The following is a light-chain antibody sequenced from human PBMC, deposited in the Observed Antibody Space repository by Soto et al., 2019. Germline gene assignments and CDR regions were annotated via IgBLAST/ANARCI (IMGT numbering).Light chain of an antibody. Sequence: QSALTQPASVSGSPGQSITISCTGTSSDVGGFNYVSWYQQYPNKAPKLMIYAVSNRPSGVSNRFSGSKSGNTASLTISGLQAEDEAHYYCSSYTTISTLVFGGGTKLTVL. V-gene: IGLV2-14*01. J-gene: IGLJ2*01. CDR1: SSDVGGFNY. CDR3: SSYTTISTLV. CDR2: AVS.